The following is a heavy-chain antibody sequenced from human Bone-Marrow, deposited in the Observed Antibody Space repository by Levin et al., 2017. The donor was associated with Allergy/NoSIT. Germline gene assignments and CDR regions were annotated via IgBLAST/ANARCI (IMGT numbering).Heavy chain of an antibody. D-gene: IGHD1-26*01. CDR1: GFSISSGYY. J-gene: IGHJ3*02. CDR2: IYHSGSS. CDR3: ARDARGSYTIDAFDI. V-gene: IGHV4-38-2*02. Sequence: SETLSLTCRVSGFSISSGYYWGWIRQPPGKGLEWVATIYHSGSSFYYPSLKSRVTISVDTSKNQFSLKLSSVTAADTAVYYCARDARGSYTIDAFDIWGQGTMVTVSS.